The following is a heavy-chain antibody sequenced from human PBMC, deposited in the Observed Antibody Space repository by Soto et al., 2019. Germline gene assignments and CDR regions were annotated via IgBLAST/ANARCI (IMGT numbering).Heavy chain of an antibody. V-gene: IGHV1-3*01. D-gene: IGHD3-10*01. CDR1: GYTFTSYA. J-gene: IGHJ4*02. Sequence: ASVKVSCKASGYTFTSYAMHWVRQAPGQRLEWMGWINAGNGNTKYSQKFQGRVTITRDTSASTAYMELSSLRSEDTAVYYCAGVYPAHYYGSGNGPGDYWGQGTLVTVSS. CDR2: INAGNGNT. CDR3: AGVYPAHYYGSGNGPGDY.